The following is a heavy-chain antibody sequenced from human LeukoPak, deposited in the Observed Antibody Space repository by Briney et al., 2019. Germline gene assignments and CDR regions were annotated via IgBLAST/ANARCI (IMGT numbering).Heavy chain of an antibody. V-gene: IGHV7-4-1*02. CDR2: INTNTGNP. J-gene: IGHJ5*01. CDR3: AKGSSRIGYHGAEVEF. D-gene: IGHD2-2*01. Sequence: GASVKVSCKASGYTFTGYSINWVRQAPGQGLEWMGWINTNTGNPTYAQGFTGRFVFSLDTSVSTAYLQISSLKAEDTAVYYCAKGSSRIGYHGAEVEFWGQGTLVTVSS. CDR1: GYTFTGYS.